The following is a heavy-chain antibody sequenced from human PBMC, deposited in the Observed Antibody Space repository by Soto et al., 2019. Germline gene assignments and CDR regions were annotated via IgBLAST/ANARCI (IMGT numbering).Heavy chain of an antibody. CDR2: INHSGST. CDR3: ARVYFSGGSCYPVPAFDI. J-gene: IGHJ3*02. D-gene: IGHD2-15*01. Sequence: PSETLSLTCAVYGGSFSGYYWSWIRQPPGKGLEWIGEINHSGSTNYNPSLKSRVTISVDTSKNQFSLKLSSVTAADTAVYYCARVYFSGGSCYPVPAFDIWGQGTMVTVSS. CDR1: GGSFSGYY. V-gene: IGHV4-34*01.